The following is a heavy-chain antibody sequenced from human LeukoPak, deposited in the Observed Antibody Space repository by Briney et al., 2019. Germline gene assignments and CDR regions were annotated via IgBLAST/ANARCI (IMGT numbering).Heavy chain of an antibody. CDR1: GFTFSDYG. V-gene: IGHV3-30*02. Sequence: GGSLRLSCAASGFTFSDYGMHWVRQAPDKGLEWVTFIRYDGGDKYYADSVKGRFTISRDNSKNTLYLQMNSLRAEDTAVYYCAADSNIVVVPAALDYWGQGTLVTVSS. J-gene: IGHJ4*02. CDR2: IRYDGGDK. D-gene: IGHD2-2*01. CDR3: AADSNIVVVPAALDY.